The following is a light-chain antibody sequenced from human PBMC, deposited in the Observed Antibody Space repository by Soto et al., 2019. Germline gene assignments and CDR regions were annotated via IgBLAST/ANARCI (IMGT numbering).Light chain of an antibody. CDR2: GAS. J-gene: IGKJ5*01. Sequence: EMVMTQSPATLSVSPGERATLSCRASQSVSGNLAWYQQKPGQAPRLLIYGASTRATGIPARFSGSGSGTEFTLTISSLQSEDFVVYYCQQYNNWLITFGQGTRLEIK. CDR3: QQYNNWLIT. V-gene: IGKV3-15*01. CDR1: QSVSGN.